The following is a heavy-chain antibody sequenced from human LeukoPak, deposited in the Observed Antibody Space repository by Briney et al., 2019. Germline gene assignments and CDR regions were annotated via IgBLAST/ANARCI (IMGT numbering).Heavy chain of an antibody. CDR1: GGSFSGYY. D-gene: IGHD3-10*01. CDR2: INHSGST. CDR3: AREGGWYYGSGSYYNGDWFDP. J-gene: IGHJ5*02. Sequence: SETLSLTCAVYGGSFSGYYWSWIRQPPGKGLEWIGEINHSGSTNYNPSLKSRVTISVDTSKNQFSLKLSSVTAADTAVYYCAREGGWYYGSGSYYNGDWFDPWGQGTLVTVSS. V-gene: IGHV4-34*01.